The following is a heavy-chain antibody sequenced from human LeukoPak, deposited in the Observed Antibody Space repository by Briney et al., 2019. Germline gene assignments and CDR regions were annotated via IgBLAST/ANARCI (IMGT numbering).Heavy chain of an antibody. CDR3: ARVREKLGPAALAY. CDR2: INPNSGGT. J-gene: IGHJ4*02. V-gene: IGHV1-2*02. CDR1: GYIFTGYH. Sequence: GASVKVSCKASGYIFTGYHIHWVRQAPGQGLEWMRWINPNSGGTNYAQKFQGRVTMTRETSISTAYMELSRLRSDDTAVFYCARVREKLGPAALAYWGQGTLVTVSS. D-gene: IGHD7-27*01.